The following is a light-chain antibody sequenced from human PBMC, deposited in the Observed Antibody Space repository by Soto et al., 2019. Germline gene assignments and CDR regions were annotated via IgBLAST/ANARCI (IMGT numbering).Light chain of an antibody. V-gene: IGKV3-11*01. CDR1: QRISRY. CDR3: QQRDNWPPTWT. Sequence: EIVLTQSPATLSLSPGERATLSCRASQRISRYLAWYQQKPGQAPRLLIYDASNRATGIPARFSVSGSGTDFTLTISSLEPEDFAVYDCQQRDNWPPTWTFGQGTKVGIK. J-gene: IGKJ1*01. CDR2: DAS.